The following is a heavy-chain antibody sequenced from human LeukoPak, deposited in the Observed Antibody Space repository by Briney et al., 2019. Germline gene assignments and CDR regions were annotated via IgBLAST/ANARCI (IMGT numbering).Heavy chain of an antibody. D-gene: IGHD3-10*01. J-gene: IGHJ4*02. Sequence: PGGSLRLSCAASGFTLSDYYMSWIRQAPGKGLEGVSYISSSGSTIYYADSVKGRFTISRDKAKNSLYLQMNSLRAEDTAVYYCARDKSNYYGSGSSPPYWGQGTLVTVSS. CDR2: ISSSGSTI. CDR1: GFTLSDYY. CDR3: ARDKSNYYGSGSSPPY. V-gene: IGHV3-11*01.